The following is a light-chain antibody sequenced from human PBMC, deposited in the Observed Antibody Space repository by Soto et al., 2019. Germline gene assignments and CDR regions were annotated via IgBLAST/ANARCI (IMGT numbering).Light chain of an antibody. CDR3: AAWDDGLNGWL. CDR1: NSNVGNNT. Sequence: QSVLTQPPSASGTPGQRVTISCSGSNSNVGNNTVNWYQQFPGTSPRLLIEANNQRASGVPDRFSGSKSANSASLAISGLKSEDEAYYYCAAWDDGLNGWLFGGGTKLTVL. V-gene: IGLV1-44*01. J-gene: IGLJ3*02. CDR2: ANN.